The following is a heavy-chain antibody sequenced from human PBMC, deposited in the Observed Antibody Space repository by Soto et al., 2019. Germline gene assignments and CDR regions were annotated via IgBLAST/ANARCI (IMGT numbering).Heavy chain of an antibody. V-gene: IGHV3-66*01. J-gene: IGHJ5*02. Sequence: ELQLVESGGGLVQPGGSLRLSCAASGFTVSSNYMTWVRQAPGKGLEWVSTIYNAGRTYTAAPVKGRFTISRDNFKNTLFLQLNSLRAEDTAIYYCAVGSCSGTSCLPDRWGQGTLVTVSS. CDR1: GFTVSSNY. CDR2: IYNAGRT. CDR3: AVGSCSGTSCLPDR. D-gene: IGHD2-2*01.